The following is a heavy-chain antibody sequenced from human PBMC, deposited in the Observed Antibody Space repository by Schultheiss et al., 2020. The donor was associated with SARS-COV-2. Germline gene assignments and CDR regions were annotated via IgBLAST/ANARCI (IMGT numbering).Heavy chain of an antibody. V-gene: IGHV4-59*08. Sequence: SETLSLTCTVSGGSISSYYWSWIRQPPGKALEWIGYIYYSGSTNYNPSLKSRVTLSVDTSKNQFSLKLSSVTAADTAVYYCARTMVADWGSFDYWGQGTLVTVSS. J-gene: IGHJ4*02. CDR2: IYYSGST. D-gene: IGHD4/OR15-4a*01. CDR3: ARTMVADWGSFDY. CDR1: GGSISSYY.